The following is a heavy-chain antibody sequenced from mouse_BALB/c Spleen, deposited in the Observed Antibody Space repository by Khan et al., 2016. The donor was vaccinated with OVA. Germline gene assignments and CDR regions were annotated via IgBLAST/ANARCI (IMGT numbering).Heavy chain of an antibody. D-gene: IGHD2-10*01. CDR2: ISGTGIYT. J-gene: IGHJ3*01. V-gene: IGHV5-9*02. CDR1: GFAFSSYD. Sequence: EVELVESGGGLVKPGGSLKLSCAPSGFAFSSYDMSWVRQTPEKRLEWVATISGTGIYTYYPDSVTGRFTISRDNARNTLYLQMSSLRSEDTALYYCARPAYYGNPWFNYWGQGTLVTVSA. CDR3: ARPAYYGNPWFNY.